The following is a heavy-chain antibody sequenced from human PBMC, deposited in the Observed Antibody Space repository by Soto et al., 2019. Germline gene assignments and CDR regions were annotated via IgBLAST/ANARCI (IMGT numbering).Heavy chain of an antibody. V-gene: IGHV4-4*07. CDR1: GGSISEKY. J-gene: IGHJ5*02. D-gene: IGHD6-13*01. Sequence: SETLSLTCIVSGGSISEKYWNWVRQPPGKGLEWIGLIFANGHTDYNPYLKSRVTMSVDASKNQFSLRLTSMTAADTAVYYCVASLAASGLNWLDPWGRGTLVTVSA. CDR3: VASLAASGLNWLDP. CDR2: IFANGHT.